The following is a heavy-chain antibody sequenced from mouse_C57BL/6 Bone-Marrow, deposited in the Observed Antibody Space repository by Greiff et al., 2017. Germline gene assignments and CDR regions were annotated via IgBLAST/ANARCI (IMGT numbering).Heavy chain of an antibody. V-gene: IGHV5-6*01. J-gene: IGHJ1*03. CDR1: GFTFSSYG. D-gene: IGHD2-5*01. CDR2: ISSGGSYT. Sequence: EVHLVESGGDLVKPGGSLKLSCAASGFTFSSYGMSWVRQTPDTRLEWVATISSGGSYTYYPDSVKGRVTISRDNAKNTLYLQMSSLKSEDTAMYYCAGPRSNFYWYFDVWGTGTTVTVSS. CDR3: AGPRSNFYWYFDV.